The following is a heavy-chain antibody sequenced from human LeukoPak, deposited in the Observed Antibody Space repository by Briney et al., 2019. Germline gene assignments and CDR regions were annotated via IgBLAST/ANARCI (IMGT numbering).Heavy chain of an antibody. D-gene: IGHD3-22*01. CDR3: ALGHYYDSSGPRARYFQH. V-gene: IGHV3-23*01. Sequence: GGSLRLSCAASGFTFSNYAMSWVRQAPGKGLEWVSAISITGGSTYYADSVKGRFTISRDNSKNTLYLQMNSLRAEDTAVYYCALGHYYDSSGPRARYFQHWGQGTQVTVSS. J-gene: IGHJ1*01. CDR1: GFTFSNYA. CDR2: ISITGGST.